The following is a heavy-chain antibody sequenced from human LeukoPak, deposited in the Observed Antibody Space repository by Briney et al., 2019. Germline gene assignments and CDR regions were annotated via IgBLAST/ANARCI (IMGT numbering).Heavy chain of an antibody. V-gene: IGHV3-33*01. CDR1: GFTFSSYG. CDR2: IWYDGSNK. Sequence: GGSLRLSCAASGFTFSSYGMHWVRQAPGKGLEWVAVIWYDGSNKYYADSVKGRFTISRDNSKNTLYLQMNSLRAEDTAVYYCARDRLGGYSSSSVWFDPWGQGTLVTVSS. D-gene: IGHD6-6*01. J-gene: IGHJ5*02. CDR3: ARDRLGGYSSSSVWFDP.